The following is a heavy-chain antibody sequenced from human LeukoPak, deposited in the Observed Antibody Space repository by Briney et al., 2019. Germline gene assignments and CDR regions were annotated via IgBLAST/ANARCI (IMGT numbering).Heavy chain of an antibody. J-gene: IGHJ6*02. D-gene: IGHD3-22*01. Sequence: PSETLSLTCTVSGGSISSGGYYWSWIRQHPGKGLEWIGYIYYSGSTYYNPSLKSRVTISVDTSKNQFSLKLSSVTAADTAVYYCARDRQDYYDSSGLYGMDVWGQGTTVTVSS. V-gene: IGHV4-31*03. CDR2: IYYSGST. CDR3: ARDRQDYYDSSGLYGMDV. CDR1: GGSISSGGYY.